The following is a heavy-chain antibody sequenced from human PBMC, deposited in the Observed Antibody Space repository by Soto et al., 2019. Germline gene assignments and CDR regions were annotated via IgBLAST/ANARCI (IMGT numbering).Heavy chain of an antibody. CDR1: GFTFSSYS. CDR3: ASHLYYDFWSGTSPYYYYGMAV. V-gene: IGHV3-21*04. CDR2: ISSSSSYI. J-gene: IGHJ6*02. Sequence: GGSLRLSCAASGFTFSSYSMNWVRQAPGKGLEWVSSISSSSSYIYYADSVKGRFTISRVTITADESTSTAYMELSSLRSEDTAVYYCASHLYYDFWSGTSPYYYYGMAVRGQGTTVTVSS. D-gene: IGHD3-3*01.